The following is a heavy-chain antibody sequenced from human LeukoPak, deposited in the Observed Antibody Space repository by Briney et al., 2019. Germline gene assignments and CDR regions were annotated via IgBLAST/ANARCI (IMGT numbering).Heavy chain of an antibody. Sequence: SETLSLTCTVSGGSISSSYCSWIRQPVGKGLEWIGRIYTTGSTDSTDFNPSLKSRVTMSVDTSKNQFSLKLGSVTAADTAVYYCAGFGAGSYYWGQGTLVTVSS. CDR2: IYTTGSTDST. V-gene: IGHV4-4*07. D-gene: IGHD3-10*01. J-gene: IGHJ4*02. CDR3: AGFGAGSYY. CDR1: GGSISSSY.